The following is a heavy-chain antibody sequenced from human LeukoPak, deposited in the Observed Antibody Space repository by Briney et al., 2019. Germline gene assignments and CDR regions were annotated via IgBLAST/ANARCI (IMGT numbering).Heavy chain of an antibody. Sequence: GGSLRLSCAASGFTFSSYDMHWVRQATGKGLEWVSAIGTAGDTCYPGSVKGRFTISRENAKNSLYLQMNSLRAEDTAVYYCARAPLYSSSWYAIYYYYYYMDVWGKGTTVTVSS. CDR2: IGTAGDT. J-gene: IGHJ6*03. V-gene: IGHV3-13*01. CDR1: GFTFSSYD. CDR3: ARAPLYSSSWYAIYYYYYYMDV. D-gene: IGHD6-13*01.